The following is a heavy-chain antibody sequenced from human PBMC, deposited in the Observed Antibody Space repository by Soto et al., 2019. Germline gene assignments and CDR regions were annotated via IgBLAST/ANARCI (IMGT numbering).Heavy chain of an antibody. CDR1: GGSISSYY. D-gene: IGHD1-1*01. J-gene: IGHJ4*02. Sequence: QVQLQASGPGLVKPSETLSLTCTVSGGSISSYYWSWIRQPPGKGLEWIGYIYYSGSTNYNPSLKSRVTISVDTSKNQFSLKLSSVTAADTAVYYCARRYGYSFDYWGQGTLVTVSS. V-gene: IGHV4-59*08. CDR2: IYYSGST. CDR3: ARRYGYSFDY.